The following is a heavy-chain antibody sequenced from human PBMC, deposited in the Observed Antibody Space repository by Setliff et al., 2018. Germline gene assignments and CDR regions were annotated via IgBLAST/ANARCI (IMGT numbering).Heavy chain of an antibody. J-gene: IGHJ4*02. Sequence: ASVKVSCKASGYSFLSYGITWVRQAPGQGLEWMGWISAQDGNTIYAQNFQGRVTMTTDASTNTAYMELRSLGSDDTAVYYCATFRGYTYGYDYWGQGTLVTVSS. CDR1: GYSFLSYG. CDR2: ISAQDGNT. CDR3: ATFRGYTYGYDY. D-gene: IGHD5-18*01. V-gene: IGHV1-18*01.